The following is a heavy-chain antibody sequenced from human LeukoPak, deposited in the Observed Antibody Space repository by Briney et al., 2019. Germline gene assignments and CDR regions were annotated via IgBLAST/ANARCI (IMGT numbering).Heavy chain of an antibody. J-gene: IGHJ5*02. V-gene: IGHV3-23*01. CDR1: GFTFSSYA. CDR2: ISGSGGST. Sequence: GGSLRLSCAASGFTFSSYAMSWVRQAPGKGLEWVSAISGSGGSTYYADSVKGRFTISRDNSKNTLYLQMNSLRAEDTAVYYCAKGGALCSSTSCYRFNWFDPWGQGTLVTVSS. D-gene: IGHD2-2*01. CDR3: AKGGALCSSTSCYRFNWFDP.